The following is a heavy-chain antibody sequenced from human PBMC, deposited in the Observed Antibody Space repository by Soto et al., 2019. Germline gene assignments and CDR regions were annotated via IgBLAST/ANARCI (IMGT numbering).Heavy chain of an antibody. J-gene: IGHJ3*02. CDR2: IYYRGST. CDR1: GGSITSSSYY. Sequence: PSETLSLTCAVSGGSITSSSYYWGWIRQAPGRGLEWIGTIYYRGSTYYNPSLESRVTISADTSKNQFSLKLSSVTAADTAVYYCARGGYCSGGSCPDAFDIWGQGAMVTVSS. CDR3: ARGGYCSGGSCPDAFDI. D-gene: IGHD2-15*01. V-gene: IGHV4-39*01.